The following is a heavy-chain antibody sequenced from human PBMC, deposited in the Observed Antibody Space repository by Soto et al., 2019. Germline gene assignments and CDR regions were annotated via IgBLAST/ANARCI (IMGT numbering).Heavy chain of an antibody. Sequence: QVQLVQSGAEVKKSGASVKVSCKASGYTFTDYHMHWVRQAPGQGLEWMGWITPDSGDTKYAQKFQGRVTMTRDTSISTVYMELTSLTSYDTAVYFCARDRVGFAVVTPAHWGQGTLVSVSS. CDR1: GYTFTDYH. CDR2: ITPDSGDT. CDR3: ARDRVGFAVVTPAH. J-gene: IGHJ4*02. V-gene: IGHV1-2*02. D-gene: IGHD3-3*01.